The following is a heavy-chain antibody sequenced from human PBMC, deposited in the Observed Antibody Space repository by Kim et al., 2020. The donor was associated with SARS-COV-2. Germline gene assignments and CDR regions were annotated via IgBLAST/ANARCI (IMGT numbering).Heavy chain of an antibody. CDR2: ISGSGGST. CDR3: AKDTFYDFWCGYYFDY. D-gene: IGHD3-3*01. CDR1: GFTFSSYA. J-gene: IGHJ4*02. Sequence: GGSLRLSCAASGFTFSSYALSWVRQAPGKGLEWVSTISGSGGSTYYADSVKGRFTISRDNTKNTLYLQMDSLRAEDTAVYYCAKDTFYDFWCGYYFDYWGQGTLVTVSS. V-gene: IGHV3-23*01.